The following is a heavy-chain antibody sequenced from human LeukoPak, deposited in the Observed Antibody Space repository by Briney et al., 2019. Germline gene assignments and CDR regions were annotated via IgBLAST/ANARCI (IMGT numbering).Heavy chain of an antibody. D-gene: IGHD3-10*01. J-gene: IGHJ4*02. Sequence: ASVKVSCKASGYTFTSYAMHWVRQAPGQRLEWMGWVNAGNGNTKYSLKFQGRVTITRDTSASTAYMELSSLRSEDTAVYYCARDQRFELLWFGELLSWGQGTLVTVSS. V-gene: IGHV1-3*01. CDR1: GYTFTSYA. CDR2: VNAGNGNT. CDR3: ARDQRFELLWFGELLS.